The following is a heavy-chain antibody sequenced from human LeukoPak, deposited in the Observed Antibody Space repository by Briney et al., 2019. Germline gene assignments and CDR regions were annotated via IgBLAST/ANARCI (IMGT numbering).Heavy chain of an antibody. J-gene: IGHJ4*02. V-gene: IGHV1-18*01. D-gene: IGHD1-26*01. CDR2: ISAYNGNT. Sequence: ASVKVSCKASGYTFTSYGISWVRQAPGQGLEWTGWISAYNGNTNYAQKLQGRVTMTTDTSTSTAYMELRSLRSDDTAVYYCARSRWSGSNGASYYFDYWGQGTLVTVSS. CDR1: GYTFTSYG. CDR3: ARSRWSGSNGASYYFDY.